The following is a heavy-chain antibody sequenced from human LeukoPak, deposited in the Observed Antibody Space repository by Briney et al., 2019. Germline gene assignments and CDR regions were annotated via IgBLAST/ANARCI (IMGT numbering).Heavy chain of an antibody. CDR2: IYSGGST. J-gene: IGHJ4*02. V-gene: IGHV3-66*01. CDR1: GFTVSSNY. CDR3: ARGNGGAAAVHGDY. Sequence: GGSLRLSCAASGFTVSSNYMSWVRQAPGKGLEWVSVIYSGGSTYYADSVKGRFTISRDNSKNTLYPQMNSLRAEDTAVYYCARGNGGAAAVHGDYWGQGTLVTVSS. D-gene: IGHD6-13*01.